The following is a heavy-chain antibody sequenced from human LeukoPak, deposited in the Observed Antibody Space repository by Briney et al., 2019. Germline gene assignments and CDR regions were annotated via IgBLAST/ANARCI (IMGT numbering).Heavy chain of an antibody. J-gene: IGHJ4*02. V-gene: IGHV1-2*02. CDR3: ARNERKAFGGVIVIPGGY. CDR2: INPNSGGT. CDR1: GYTFTGYY. Sequence: GASVKVSCKASGYTFTGYYMHWVRQAPGQGLEWMGWINPNSGGTNYAQKFQGRVTMTRDTSISTVYMELSRLRSDDTAVYYCARNERKAFGGVIVIPGGYWGQGTLVTVSS. D-gene: IGHD3-16*02.